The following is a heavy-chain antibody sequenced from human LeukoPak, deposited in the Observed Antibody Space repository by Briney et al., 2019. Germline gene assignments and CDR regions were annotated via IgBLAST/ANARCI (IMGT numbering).Heavy chain of an antibody. Sequence: SETLSLTCTVSGGSMSSYYRSWIRQPPGKGLEWIGYIYYSGTTNYNPSLKSRVTISVDTSKNQFSLKLRSVTAADTAVYYCARGVYIAAAQYGYWGQGTLVTVSS. CDR1: GGSMSSYY. V-gene: IGHV4-59*01. CDR3: ARGVYIAAAQYGY. J-gene: IGHJ4*02. D-gene: IGHD6-13*01. CDR2: IYYSGTT.